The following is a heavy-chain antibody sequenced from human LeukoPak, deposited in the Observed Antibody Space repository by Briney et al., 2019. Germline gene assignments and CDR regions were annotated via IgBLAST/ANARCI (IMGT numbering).Heavy chain of an antibody. Sequence: PSETLSLTCAVYGGSFSGYYWSWIRQPPGKGLEWIGEINHSGSTNYNPSLKSRVTISVDTSKNQFFLKLSSVTAGDTAVYYCARADYSSYYYYYYMDVWGKGTTVTVSS. J-gene: IGHJ6*03. CDR1: GGSFSGYY. CDR3: ARADYSSYYYYYYMDV. D-gene: IGHD4-11*01. V-gene: IGHV4-34*01. CDR2: INHSGST.